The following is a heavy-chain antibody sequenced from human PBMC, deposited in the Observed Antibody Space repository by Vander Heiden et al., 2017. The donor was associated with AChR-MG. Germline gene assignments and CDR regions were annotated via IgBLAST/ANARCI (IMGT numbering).Heavy chain of an antibody. CDR2: ISGSGGST. CDR1: GFTFSSYA. CDR3: AKHAGLRYFDY. Sequence: EVQLLESGGGLVQPGGSLRLTCAASGFTFSSYARSWVRPAPGKGLEWVSLISGSGGSTYYAASVRGRFTISRDNSKNTLYLQMNSLRAEDTAVYYCAKHAGLRYFDYWGQGTLVTVSS. J-gene: IGHJ4*02. D-gene: IGHD5-12*01. V-gene: IGHV3-23*01.